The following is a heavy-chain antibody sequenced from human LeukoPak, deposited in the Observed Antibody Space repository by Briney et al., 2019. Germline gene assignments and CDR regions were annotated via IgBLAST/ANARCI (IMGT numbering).Heavy chain of an antibody. D-gene: IGHD6-19*01. CDR3: AKAEPQQWLVQDY. V-gene: IGHV3-30*18. CDR2: ISYDGSNK. J-gene: IGHJ4*02. Sequence: GRSLRLSCAASGFTFSSYGMHWVRQAPGKGLEWVAVISYDGSNKYYADSVKGRFTISRDNSKNTLYLQMNSLRAEDTAVYYCAKAEPQQWLVQDYWGQGTLVTVSS. CDR1: GFTFSSYG.